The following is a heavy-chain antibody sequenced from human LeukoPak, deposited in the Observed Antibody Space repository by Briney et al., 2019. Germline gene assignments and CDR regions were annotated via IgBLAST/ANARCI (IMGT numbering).Heavy chain of an antibody. CDR2: VYSGGST. V-gene: IGHV3-53*01. Sequence: SGGSLRLSCAASEFIFSRYGMHWVRQAPGKGLEWVSVVYSGGSTFHADSVKGRFTISRDNSKNTLYLQMNSLRAEDTAVYYCARLANPSGYWDWGQGTLVTVSS. J-gene: IGHJ4*02. CDR3: ARLANPSGYWD. D-gene: IGHD3-22*01. CDR1: EFIFSRYG.